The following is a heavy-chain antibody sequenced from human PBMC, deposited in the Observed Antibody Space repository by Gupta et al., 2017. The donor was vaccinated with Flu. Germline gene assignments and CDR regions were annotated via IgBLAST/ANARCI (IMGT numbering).Heavy chain of an antibody. Sequence: SGYPFTTYGIHWVRQATGQGLEWMGWMNPHTGNTGYAQKFQDRVSMTRSTSTNTAFLELRSLSSEDSGIYDCARRPFPSQYWGQGTLVTVSS. V-gene: IGHV1-8*01. J-gene: IGHJ4*02. CDR2: MNPHTGNT. CDR3: ARRPFPSQY. CDR1: GYPFTTYG.